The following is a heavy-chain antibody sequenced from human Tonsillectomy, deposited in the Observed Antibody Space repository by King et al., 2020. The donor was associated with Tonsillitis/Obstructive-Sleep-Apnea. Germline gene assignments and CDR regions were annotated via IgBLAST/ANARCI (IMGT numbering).Heavy chain of an antibody. CDR2: MNPSGGST. J-gene: IGHJ4*02. CDR1: GYTFTSYY. Sequence: QLVQSGAEVKKPGASVKVSCKASGYTFTSYYMHWVRQASGQGLEWMGIMNPSGGSTSYAQKFQGRVTMTRDTSTSTVYMELSSLRSEDTAVYYCARENYGDGGAFDYWGQGTLVTVSS. CDR3: ARENYGDGGAFDY. D-gene: IGHD4-17*01. V-gene: IGHV1-46*01.